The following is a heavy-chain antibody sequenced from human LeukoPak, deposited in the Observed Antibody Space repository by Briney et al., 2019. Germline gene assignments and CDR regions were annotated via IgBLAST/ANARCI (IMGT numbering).Heavy chain of an antibody. D-gene: IGHD3-10*01. CDR1: GYSFTSYW. J-gene: IGHJ5*02. V-gene: IGHV5-10-1*01. CDR2: IDPSDSYT. CDR3: ARSVGGLGSWEPKWFDP. Sequence: GESLRISCKGSGYSFTSYWIAWVRQMPGKGLGWMGRIDPSDSYTNYSPSFQGRVTISADKSISTAYLQWNSLKASDTAMYYCARSVGGLGSWEPKWFDPWGQGTLVTVSS.